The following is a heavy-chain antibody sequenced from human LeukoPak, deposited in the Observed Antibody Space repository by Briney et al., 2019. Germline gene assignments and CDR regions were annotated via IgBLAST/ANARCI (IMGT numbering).Heavy chain of an antibody. J-gene: IGHJ4*02. Sequence: GGSLRLSCAASGFIFTDYWMHWVRQAPGKELVWVARIRGDGRATTYADSVKGRFTISRDNAKNSLYLQMNSLRAEDTAVYYCARDARPDYCGGDCYPPRGMDYWGQGTLVTVSS. V-gene: IGHV3-74*03. CDR3: ARDARPDYCGGDCYPPRGMDY. CDR1: GFIFTDYW. D-gene: IGHD2-21*02. CDR2: IRGDGRAT.